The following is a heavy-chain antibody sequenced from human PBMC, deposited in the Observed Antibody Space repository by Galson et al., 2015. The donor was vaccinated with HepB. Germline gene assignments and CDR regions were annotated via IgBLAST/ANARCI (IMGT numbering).Heavy chain of an antibody. CDR2: ISYDGSNK. CDR1: GFTFSSYA. J-gene: IGHJ5*02. Sequence: LRLSCAASGFTFSSYAMSWVRQAPGKGLEWVAVISYDGSNKYYADSVKGRFTISRDNSKNTLYLQMNSLRAEDTAVYYCARGFRENIAAAGESWGQGTLVTVSS. CDR3: ARGFRENIAAAGES. D-gene: IGHD6-13*01. V-gene: IGHV3-30*04.